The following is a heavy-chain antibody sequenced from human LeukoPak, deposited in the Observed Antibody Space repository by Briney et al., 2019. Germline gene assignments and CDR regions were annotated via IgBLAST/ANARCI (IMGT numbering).Heavy chain of an antibody. J-gene: IGHJ4*02. V-gene: IGHV3-23*01. CDR3: ARTGDWGHYFDY. CDR2: ISGSGGST. D-gene: IGHD3/OR15-3a*01. CDR1: GFTFSSYA. Sequence: GGSLRLSCAASGFTFSSYAMSWVRQAPGKGLEWVSAISGSGGSTYYADSVRGRFTISRDNSKNTLYLQMNSLRAEDTAVYYCARTGDWGHYFDYWGQGTLVTVSS.